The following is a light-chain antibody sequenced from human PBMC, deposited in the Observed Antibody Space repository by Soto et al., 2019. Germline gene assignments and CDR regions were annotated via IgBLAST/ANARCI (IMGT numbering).Light chain of an antibody. CDR2: GAS. J-gene: IGKJ1*01. CDR1: QSVGSTY. Sequence: DIVLTQSPGTLSLSPGERATLSCRASQSVGSTYLAWYQHKPGQAPRLLIYGASIRATGIPDRFSGSGSGTDFTLTITRLEPEDFAVYYCQRCTSSSATCGQGTKVEIK. V-gene: IGKV3-20*01. CDR3: QRCTSSSAT.